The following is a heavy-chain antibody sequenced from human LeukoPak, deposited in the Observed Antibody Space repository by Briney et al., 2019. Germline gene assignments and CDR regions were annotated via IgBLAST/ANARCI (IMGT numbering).Heavy chain of an antibody. J-gene: IGHJ4*02. CDR1: GFTFRSYE. CDR3: ARAGYSSSWYYFDY. D-gene: IGHD6-13*01. V-gene: IGHV3-48*03. Sequence: GGSLRLSCVASGFTFRSYEMNWVRQAPGKGLEWVSYIGSSGIAYYTDSVKGRFIISRDNAKNSLYLQMNSLRAEDTGVYYCARAGYSSSWYYFDYWGQGTLVTVSS. CDR2: IGSSGIA.